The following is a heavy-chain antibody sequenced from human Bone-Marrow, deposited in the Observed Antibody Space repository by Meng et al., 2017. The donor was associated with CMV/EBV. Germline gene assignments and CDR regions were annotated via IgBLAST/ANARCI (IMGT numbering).Heavy chain of an antibody. Sequence: GSLRLSCAVYGGSFSGYYWSWIRQPPGKGLEWIGVINHSGSTNYNPSLKSRVTISVDTSKNQFSLKLSSVTAADTAVYYCATLGGHMGHSRGYYYYYGMDVWGQGTTVTGSS. D-gene: IGHD6-19*01. CDR1: GGSFSGYY. V-gene: IGHV4-34*01. CDR3: ATLGGHMGHSRGYYYYYGMDV. J-gene: IGHJ6*01. CDR2: INHSGST.